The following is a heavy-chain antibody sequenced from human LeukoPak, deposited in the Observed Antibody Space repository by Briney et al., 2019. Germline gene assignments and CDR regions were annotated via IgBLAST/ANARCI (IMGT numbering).Heavy chain of an antibody. J-gene: IGHJ6*02. CDR2: IIPILGIA. CDR1: GGTFSSYA. D-gene: IGHD2-15*01. CDR3: ARGRGQYYGMDV. Sequence: ASVKVSCKASGGTFSSYAISWVRQAPGQGLEWMGRIIPILGIANYARKFQGRVTITADKSTSTAYMELSSLRSEDTAVYYCARGRGQYYGMDVWGQGTTVTVSS. V-gene: IGHV1-69*04.